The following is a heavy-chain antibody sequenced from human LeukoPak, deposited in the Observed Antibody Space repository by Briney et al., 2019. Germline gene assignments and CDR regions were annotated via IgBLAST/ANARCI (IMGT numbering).Heavy chain of an antibody. D-gene: IGHD4-17*01. V-gene: IGHV3-23*01. CDR2: ISGSGGST. J-gene: IGHJ4*02. Sequence: GGSPRLSCAASGFTFSSYAMSWVRQAPGKGLEWVSAISGSGGSTYYADSVKGRFTISRDNSKNTLYLQMNSLRAEDTAVYYCAKDPVSVTTEYYFDYWGQGTLVTVSS. CDR3: AKDPVSVTTEYYFDY. CDR1: GFTFSSYA.